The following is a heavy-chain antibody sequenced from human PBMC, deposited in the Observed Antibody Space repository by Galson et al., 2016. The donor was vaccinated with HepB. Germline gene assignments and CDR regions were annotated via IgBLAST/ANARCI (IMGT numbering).Heavy chain of an antibody. D-gene: IGHD6-19*01. CDR3: ARVDYGSGWREGWFDP. CDR1: GLTFSDFY. J-gene: IGHJ5*02. V-gene: IGHV3-11*06. CDR2: ISSSSSHT. Sequence: LRLSCAASGLTFSDFYMSWIRQAPGKGLEWVSYISSSSSHTNYADSVKGRFTISRDNANNSLYLQMNSLRVEDTAVYYCARVDYGSGWREGWFDPWGQGTLVSVSS.